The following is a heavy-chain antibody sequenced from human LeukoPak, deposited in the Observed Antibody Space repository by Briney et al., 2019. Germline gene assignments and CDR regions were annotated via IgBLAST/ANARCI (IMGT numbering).Heavy chain of an antibody. D-gene: IGHD6-19*01. V-gene: IGHV3-53*01. CDR2: IYSGGST. CDR1: GFTVSSNY. J-gene: IGHJ4*02. CDR3: AKDRQSSGWIGTYFDY. Sequence: GGSLRLSCAASGFTVSSNYMSWVRQAPGKGLEWVSVIYSGGSTYYADSVKGRFTISRDNSKNTLYLQMNSLRAEDAAVYYCAKDRQSSGWIGTYFDYWGQGTLVTVSS.